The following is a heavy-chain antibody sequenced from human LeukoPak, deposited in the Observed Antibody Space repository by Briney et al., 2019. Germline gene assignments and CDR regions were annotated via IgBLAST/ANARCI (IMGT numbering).Heavy chain of an antibody. J-gene: IGHJ4*02. D-gene: IGHD5-12*01. Sequence: GGSLRLSCVASGFTFSSFEMNWVRQAPGKGLEWAALISGSSGTTYYADSVKGRFTISRDNSKNTLYLQMNSLRAEDTAVYYCAKGLGPSGYEKYYFDCWGQGTLVSVSS. CDR3: AKGLGPSGYEKYYFDC. CDR2: ISGSSGTT. CDR1: GFTFSSFE. V-gene: IGHV3-23*01.